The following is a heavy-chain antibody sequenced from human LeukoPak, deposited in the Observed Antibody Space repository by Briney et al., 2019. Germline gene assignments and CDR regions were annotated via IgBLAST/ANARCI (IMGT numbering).Heavy chain of an antibody. CDR1: GYTFTSYD. D-gene: IGHD6-13*01. Sequence: ASVKVSCTASGYTFTSYDINWVRQVTGQGLEWMGWINPNSGGTNYAQKFQGWVTMTRDTSISTAYMELSRLRSDDTAVYYCAREWSGERLPYSSSWYRGYYYGMDVWGQGTTVTVSS. V-gene: IGHV1-2*04. J-gene: IGHJ6*02. CDR3: AREWSGERLPYSSSWYRGYYYGMDV. CDR2: INPNSGGT.